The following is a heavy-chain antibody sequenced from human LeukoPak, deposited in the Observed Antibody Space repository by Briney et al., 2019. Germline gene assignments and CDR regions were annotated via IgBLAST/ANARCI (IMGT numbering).Heavy chain of an antibody. CDR2: INHSGST. V-gene: IGHV4-34*01. CDR1: GGSFSGYY. CDR3: ARENGSGSHDY. J-gene: IGHJ4*02. D-gene: IGHD3-10*01. Sequence: SETLSLTCAVYGGSFSGYYWSWIRQPPGKGLEWIGEINHSGSTNYNPSLKSRVTMSVDTSKNHFSLKLSSVTAADTAVYYCARENGSGSHDYWGQGTLVSVSS.